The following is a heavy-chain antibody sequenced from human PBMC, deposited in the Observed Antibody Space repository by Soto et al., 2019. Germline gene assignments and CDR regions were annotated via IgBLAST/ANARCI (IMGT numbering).Heavy chain of an antibody. Sequence: SETLSLTCAVYGGSFSGYYWSWIRQPPGKGLEWIGEINHSGSTNYNPSLKSRVTISVDTSKNQFSLKLSSVTAADTAVYYCARGRGPITMVRGVIGRYYFDYWGQGTLVTVSS. CDR1: GGSFSGYY. CDR3: ARGRGPITMVRGVIGRYYFDY. J-gene: IGHJ4*02. V-gene: IGHV4-34*01. D-gene: IGHD3-10*01. CDR2: INHSGST.